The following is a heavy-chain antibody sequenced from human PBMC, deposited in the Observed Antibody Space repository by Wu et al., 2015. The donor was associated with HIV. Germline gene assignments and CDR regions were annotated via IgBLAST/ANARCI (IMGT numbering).Heavy chain of an antibody. Sequence: QVQLVQSGAEMKKPGSSMKVSCMASGDTFSSHTINWVRQAPGQGLEWMGGIIPIFGTPKYAHQFQDRVTITADEYSSTVYMELNSLRSDDTAVYYCAREGHYGSEGAHGRQYWGQGTLVTVSS. V-gene: IGHV1-69*12. CDR1: GDTFSSHT. J-gene: IGHJ4*02. CDR2: IIPIFGTP. CDR3: AREGHYGSEGAHGRQY. D-gene: IGHD3-10*01.